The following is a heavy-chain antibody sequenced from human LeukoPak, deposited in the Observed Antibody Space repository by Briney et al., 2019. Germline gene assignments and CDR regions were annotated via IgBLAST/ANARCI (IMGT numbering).Heavy chain of an antibody. V-gene: IGHV6-1*01. Sequence: SQTLSLTCAISGDSVSGSSSAWNWIRQSPSRGLEWLGRTYYRSRWLNGYAVPLRSRISISPDTSKNQFSLQLTSVTPEDTAIYYCARNFHTGFDYWGQGTLVTVSS. CDR2: TYYRSRWLN. CDR3: ARNFHTGFDY. D-gene: IGHD2-8*02. CDR1: GDSVSGSSSA. J-gene: IGHJ4*02.